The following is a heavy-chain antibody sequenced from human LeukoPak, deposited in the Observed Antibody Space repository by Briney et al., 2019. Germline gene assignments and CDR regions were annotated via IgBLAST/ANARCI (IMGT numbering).Heavy chain of an antibody. Sequence: GGSLRRSCGASGFTFSSYGIHWVRQAPGNGLEWVAFIRYDGSNKYYADSVKGRFTISRDNSKNTLFLQMNSLRAEDTAVYYCAKISGYYPSDYWGQGTLVTVSS. CDR3: AKISGYYPSDY. D-gene: IGHD3-22*01. J-gene: IGHJ4*02. V-gene: IGHV3-30*02. CDR2: IRYDGSNK. CDR1: GFTFSSYG.